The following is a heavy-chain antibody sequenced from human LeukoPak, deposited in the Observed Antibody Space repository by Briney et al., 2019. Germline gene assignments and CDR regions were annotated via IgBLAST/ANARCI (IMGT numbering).Heavy chain of an antibody. V-gene: IGHV3-30*03. CDR1: GFTFSSYG. D-gene: IGHD4-17*01. Sequence: GRSLRLSCAASGFTFSSYGMHWVRQAPGKGLEWVAVISYDGSNKYYADSVKGRFTISRDNSKNTLYLQMNSLRAEDTAVYYCARDRGGYGDYTLGYWGQGTLVTVSS. CDR3: ARDRGGYGDYTLGY. CDR2: ISYDGSNK. J-gene: IGHJ4*02.